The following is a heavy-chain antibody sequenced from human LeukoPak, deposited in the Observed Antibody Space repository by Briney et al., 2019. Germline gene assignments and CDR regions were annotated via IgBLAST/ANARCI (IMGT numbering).Heavy chain of an antibody. Sequence: GGSLRLSCAASGFSFSTHAMNWVRQAPGKGLEWVSIIGASGGSTYYADSVKGRFTISRDNSKNTLYLQMNSLRAEDTAVYYCAKSRYTRGWFNYWGQGTLVTVSS. CDR2: IGASGGST. D-gene: IGHD6-19*01. CDR3: AKSRYTRGWFNY. CDR1: GFSFSTHA. J-gene: IGHJ4*02. V-gene: IGHV3-23*01.